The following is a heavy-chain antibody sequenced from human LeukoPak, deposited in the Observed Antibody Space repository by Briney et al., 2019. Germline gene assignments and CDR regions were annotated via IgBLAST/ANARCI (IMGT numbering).Heavy chain of an antibody. CDR1: GGSISSSSYS. CDR3: ARGLRYFDWYYFDY. D-gene: IGHD3-9*01. J-gene: IGHJ4*02. V-gene: IGHV4-39*01. CDR2: IYYSGST. Sequence: SETLSLTCTVSGGSISSSSYSWGWIRQPPGKGLEWIGSIYYSGSTYYNPSLKSRVTISVDTSKNQFSLKLSSVTAADTAVYYCARGLRYFDWYYFDYWGQGTLVTVSS.